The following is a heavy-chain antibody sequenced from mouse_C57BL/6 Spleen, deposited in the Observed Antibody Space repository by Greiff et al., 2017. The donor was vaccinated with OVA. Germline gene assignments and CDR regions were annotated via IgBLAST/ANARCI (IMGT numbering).Heavy chain of an antibody. V-gene: IGHV1-50*01. CDR2: IDPSDSYT. Sequence: QVQLQQPGAELVKPGASVKLSCKASGYTFTSYWMQWVKQRPGQGLEWIGEIDPSDSYTNYNQKFKGKATLTVDTSSSTAYMQLISLTSEDSAVYYGARRGHYGSRYGGYFDYWGQGTTLTVSS. CDR1: GYTFTSYW. D-gene: IGHD1-1*01. CDR3: ARRGHYGSRYGGYFDY. J-gene: IGHJ2*01.